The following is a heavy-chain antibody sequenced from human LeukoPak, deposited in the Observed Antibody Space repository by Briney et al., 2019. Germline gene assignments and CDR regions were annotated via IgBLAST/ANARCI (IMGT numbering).Heavy chain of an antibody. J-gene: IGHJ3*02. CDR2: IYNDGST. Sequence: PGGSLRPSCGASWLNVSQSYKNRGRPAPGKGLEWVSIIYNDGSTYYADSMKGRFTISRDNSKNTLYLQVNSLRAEDTAMYYCARNILFAFDIWGQGTMVTVSS. D-gene: IGHD2/OR15-2a*01. CDR3: ARNILFAFDI. CDR1: WLNVSQSY. V-gene: IGHV3-53*01.